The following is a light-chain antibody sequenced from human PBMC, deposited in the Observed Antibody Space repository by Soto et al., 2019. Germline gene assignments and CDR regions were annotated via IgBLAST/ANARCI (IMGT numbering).Light chain of an antibody. Sequence: QSALTQPASVSGSPGQSITISCTGTSSDVGGYNYVSWYQQHPGKAPKLMIYDVSNRPSGVSNRFSGSKSGNTASLTISGLQAEDEADYYCSSYTSSSTSYDFGTGTQVTVL. J-gene: IGLJ1*01. V-gene: IGLV2-14*01. CDR2: DVS. CDR1: SSDVGGYNY. CDR3: SSYTSSSTSYD.